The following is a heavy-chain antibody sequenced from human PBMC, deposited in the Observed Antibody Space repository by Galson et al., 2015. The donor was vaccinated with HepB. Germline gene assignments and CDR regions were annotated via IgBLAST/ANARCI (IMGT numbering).Heavy chain of an antibody. D-gene: IGHD6-19*01. CDR1: GFRFSRYG. CDR2: ISYDGGHQ. V-gene: IGHV3-30*18. CDR3: AKGDKLGWSTHDAFHI. J-gene: IGHJ3*02. Sequence: SLRLSCAASGFRFSRYGMDWVRQAPGQGLEWVAVISYDGGHQYYGDSVKGRFTISRDNSKSTLFLQMNSLRAEDTAVYYCAKGDKLGWSTHDAFHIWGQGTVVTVSS.